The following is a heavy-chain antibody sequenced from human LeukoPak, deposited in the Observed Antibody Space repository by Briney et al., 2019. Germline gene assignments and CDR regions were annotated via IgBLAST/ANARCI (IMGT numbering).Heavy chain of an antibody. J-gene: IGHJ4*02. Sequence: ASVKVSCKASGYTFTGYYMHWVGQAPGQGLEWMGWINPNSGGTNYAQKFQGRVTMTRDTSISTAYMELSRLRSDDTAVYYCARKTDSSSSLFDYWGQGTLVTVSS. V-gene: IGHV1-2*02. CDR1: GYTFTGYY. D-gene: IGHD6-6*01. CDR2: INPNSGGT. CDR3: ARKTDSSSSLFDY.